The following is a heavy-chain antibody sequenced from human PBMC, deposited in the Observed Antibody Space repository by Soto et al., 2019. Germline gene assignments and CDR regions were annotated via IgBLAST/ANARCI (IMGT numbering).Heavy chain of an antibody. Sequence: LCLTCTVSGGSISSSSYYWGWIRQPPGKGLEWIGSIYYSGSTYYNPSLKSRVTVSVDTSKNQVSLKLSSVTAADTAVYYCERVTVTKDGRWFYPWGQGTLVTVSS. CDR3: ERVTVTKDGRWFYP. D-gene: IGHD4-17*01. J-gene: IGHJ5*02. CDR2: IYYSGST. V-gene: IGHV4-39*01. CDR1: GGSISSSSYY.